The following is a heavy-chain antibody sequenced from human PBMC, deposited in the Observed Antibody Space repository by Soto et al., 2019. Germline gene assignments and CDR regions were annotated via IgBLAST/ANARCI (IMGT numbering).Heavy chain of an antibody. CDR3: AKDTIRGPYYYYAMDV. V-gene: IGHV3-23*01. CDR2: ISGSGGST. D-gene: IGHD1-26*01. CDR1: GFTFSSYA. J-gene: IGHJ6*02. Sequence: PGGSLRLSCAASGFTFSSYAMSWVRQAPGKGLEWVSAISGSGGSTYYADSVKGRFTISRDNSKNTLYLQMNSLRAEDTAVYYCAKDTIRGPYYYYAMDVWGQGTTVTVSS.